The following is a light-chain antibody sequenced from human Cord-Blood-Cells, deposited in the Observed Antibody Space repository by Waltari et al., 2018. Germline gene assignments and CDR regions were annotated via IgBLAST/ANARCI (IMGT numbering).Light chain of an antibody. J-gene: IGKJ5*01. CDR2: WAS. CDR1: QSVLYSSNNKNY. V-gene: IGKV4-1*01. CDR3: QQYYSTPIP. Sequence: DIVMTQSPDSLAVSLGERATINCKSSQSVLYSSNNKNYLAWYQQKPGQPPKLLIYWASTRQSGVPDRFSGSGSGTDCTLTISSLQALDVAVYYCQQYYSTPIPFGQGTRLEI.